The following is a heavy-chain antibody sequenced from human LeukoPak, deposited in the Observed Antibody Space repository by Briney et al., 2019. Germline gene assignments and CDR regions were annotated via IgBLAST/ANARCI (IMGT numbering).Heavy chain of an antibody. CDR1: GFTVSGNY. Sequence: GGSLRLSCAASGFTVSGNYMSWVRQAPGKGLEWLSYISSSSSTIYYADSVRGRFTISRDNAKNSLYLQINSLSADDTAVYYCARACSGGSCYPYDAFDIWGQGTMVTVSS. J-gene: IGHJ3*02. CDR3: ARACSGGSCYPYDAFDI. V-gene: IGHV3-11*04. D-gene: IGHD2-15*01. CDR2: ISSSSSTI.